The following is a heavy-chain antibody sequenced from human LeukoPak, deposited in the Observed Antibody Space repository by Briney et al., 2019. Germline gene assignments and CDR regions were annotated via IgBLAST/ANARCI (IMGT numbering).Heavy chain of an antibody. V-gene: IGHV3-21*01. CDR2: ISSSSSYI. D-gene: IGHD5-12*01. J-gene: IGHJ4*02. CDR1: GFTFSSYS. Sequence: GGSLRLSCAASGFTFSSYSMNWVRQAPGKGLEWVSSISSSSSYIYYADSVKGRFTISRDNAKNSLYLQMNSLRAEDTAVYYCARDPAVVATIDGGYWGQGTLVTVSS. CDR3: ARDPAVVATIDGGY.